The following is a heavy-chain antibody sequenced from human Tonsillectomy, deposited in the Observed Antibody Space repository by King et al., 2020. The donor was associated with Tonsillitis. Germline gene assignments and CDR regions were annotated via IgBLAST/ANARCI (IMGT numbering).Heavy chain of an antibody. CDR3: ARLQNYYDSSGYWYYFDY. D-gene: IGHD3-22*01. V-gene: IGHV4-31*01. CDR1: GGSISSGGYY. Sequence: VQLQESGPGLVKPSQTLSLTCTVSGGSISSGGYYWSWIRQHPGKGLEWLGYIYYSGSTYYNPSLKSLVTISVDTSKNQFSLKLSSVTAADTAVYYCARLQNYYDSSGYWYYFDYWGQGTLVTVSS. J-gene: IGHJ4*02. CDR2: IYYSGST.